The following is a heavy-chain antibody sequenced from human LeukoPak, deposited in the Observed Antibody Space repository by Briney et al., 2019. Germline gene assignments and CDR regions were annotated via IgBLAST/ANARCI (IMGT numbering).Heavy chain of an antibody. D-gene: IGHD1-26*01. V-gene: IGHV4-38-2*02. J-gene: IGHJ6*03. CDR2: IYHSGSI. Sequence: NTSETLSLTCTVSGYSISSGYYWGWIRQPPGKGLEWIGSIYHSGSIHYNPSLKSRVTMSVDTSKNQSSLKLSSVTAADTAVYYCARDPKVGATPHPPLDYYYMDVWGKGTTVTVSS. CDR3: ARDPKVGATPHPPLDYYYMDV. CDR1: GYSISSGYY.